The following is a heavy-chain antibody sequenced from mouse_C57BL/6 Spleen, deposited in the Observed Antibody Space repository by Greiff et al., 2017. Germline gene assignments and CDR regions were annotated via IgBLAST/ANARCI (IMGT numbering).Heavy chain of an antibody. CDR2: IYPGSGST. J-gene: IGHJ2*01. Sequence: VQLQQPGAELVKPGASVKMSCKASGYTFTSYWITWVKQRPGQGLEWIGDIYPGSGSTNYNQKFKGKATLTVDKSSSTAYMQLSSLTSEDSAVYYCASDEDYWGQGTTLTVSS. CDR3: ASDEDY. CDR1: GYTFTSYW. V-gene: IGHV1-55*01.